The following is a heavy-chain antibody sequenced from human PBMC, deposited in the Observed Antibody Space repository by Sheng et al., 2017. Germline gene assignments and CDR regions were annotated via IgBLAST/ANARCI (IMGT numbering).Heavy chain of an antibody. CDR3: AHSIAAAGTEYYFDY. CDR1: GFSLSTSGVG. J-gene: IGHJ4*02. CDR2: IYWDDDK. Sequence: QITLKESGPTLVKPTQTLTLTCTFSGFSLSTSGVGVGWIRQPPGKALEWLALIYWDDDKRYSPSLKSRLTITKDTSKNQVVLTMTNMDPVDTATYYCAHSIAAAGTEYYFDYWGQGTLVTVSS. D-gene: IGHD6-13*01. V-gene: IGHV2-5*02.